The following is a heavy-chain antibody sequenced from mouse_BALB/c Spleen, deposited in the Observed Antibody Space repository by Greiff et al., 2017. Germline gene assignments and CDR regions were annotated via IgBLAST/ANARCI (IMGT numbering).Heavy chain of an antibody. D-gene: IGHD4-1*01. CDR1: GFTFSSYA. Sequence: EVQRVESGGGLVKPGGSLKLSCAASGFTFSSYAMSWVRQSPEKRLEWVAEISSGGSYTYYPDTVTGRFTISRDNAKNTLYLEMSSLRSEDTAMYYCARSGGTWAMDYWGQGTSVTVSS. CDR2: ISSGGSYT. CDR3: ARSGGTWAMDY. J-gene: IGHJ4*01. V-gene: IGHV5-9-4*01.